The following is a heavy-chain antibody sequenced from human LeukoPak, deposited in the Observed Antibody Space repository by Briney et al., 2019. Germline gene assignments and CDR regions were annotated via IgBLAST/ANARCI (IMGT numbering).Heavy chain of an antibody. CDR2: INSDGSDT. CDR1: GFTFRNNW. J-gene: IGHJ4*02. CDR3: ARNNWGIDY. D-gene: IGHD7-27*01. V-gene: IGHV3-74*01. Sequence: GGSLRLSCAASGFTFRNNWMHWFRQAPGKGLVWVARINSDGSDTSHADSVEGRFTISRDNAKDTLYLQMNSLRVEDTAVYYCARNNWGIDYWGQGTLVAVSS.